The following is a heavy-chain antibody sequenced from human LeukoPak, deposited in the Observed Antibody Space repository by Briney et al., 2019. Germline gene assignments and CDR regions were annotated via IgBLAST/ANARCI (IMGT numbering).Heavy chain of an antibody. V-gene: IGHV3-53*01. CDR2: IYSGGST. CDR1: GFTVSSNY. Sequence: GGSLRLSCAASGFTVSSNYMSWVRQAPGKGLEWVSVIYSGGSTYYADSVKGRFTISRDNSKNTLYLQMNSLRAEDTAVYYCAKDAHIAVAARSWFDPWGQGTLVTVSS. D-gene: IGHD6-19*01. CDR3: AKDAHIAVAARSWFDP. J-gene: IGHJ5*02.